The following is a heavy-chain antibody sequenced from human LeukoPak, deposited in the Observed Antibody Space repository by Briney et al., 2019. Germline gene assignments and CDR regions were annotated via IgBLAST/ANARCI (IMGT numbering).Heavy chain of an antibody. V-gene: IGHV3-23*01. CDR1: GFTFINYG. CDR2: IRASGDRT. Sequence: GGSLRLSCVVSGFTFINYGMSWVRQAPGKGLEWVSTIRASGDRTYYAESVKGRFTMSGDKSKITLYLQMSNLRAEDTAVYHCAVLAVPAVGYWGQGTLVIVSS. J-gene: IGHJ4*02. D-gene: IGHD2-15*01. CDR3: AVLAVPAVGY.